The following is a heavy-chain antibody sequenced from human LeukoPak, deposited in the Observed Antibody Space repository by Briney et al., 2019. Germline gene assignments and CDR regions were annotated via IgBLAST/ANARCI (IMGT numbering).Heavy chain of an antibody. CDR2: ISSTSSTI. D-gene: IGHD4-11*01. J-gene: IGHJ6*03. Sequence: PGGSLRLSCAASGITFSSYSMNWVRQAPGKGLEWVSYISSTSSTIYYADSVRGRFTISRDNSKNTLYLQMNSLRAEDTAVYYCASHDYSNPLAPNGNYYYYYMDVWGKGTTVTVSS. CDR1: GITFSSYS. V-gene: IGHV3-48*01. CDR3: ASHDYSNPLAPNGNYYYYYMDV.